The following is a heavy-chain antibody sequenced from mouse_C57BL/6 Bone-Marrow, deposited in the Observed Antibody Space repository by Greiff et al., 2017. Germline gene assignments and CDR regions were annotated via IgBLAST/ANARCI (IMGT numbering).Heavy chain of an antibody. CDR3: ARTGPNWYFDV. V-gene: IGHV1-69*01. CDR1: GYTFTSYW. CDR2: IDPSDSYT. J-gene: IGHJ1*03. Sequence: QVQLQQPGAELVMPGASVKLSCKASGYTFTSYWMHWVKQRPGQGLEWIGEIDPSDSYTNYNQKFKGKSTLTVDTSSSTAYMQLSSLTSEDSAVYYCARTGPNWYFDVWGTGTTVTVSS.